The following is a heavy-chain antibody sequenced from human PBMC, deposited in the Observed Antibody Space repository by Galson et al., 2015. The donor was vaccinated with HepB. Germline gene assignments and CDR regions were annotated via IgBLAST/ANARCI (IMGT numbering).Heavy chain of an antibody. CDR3: ARDGSPPRDRIQLGS. J-gene: IGHJ4*02. Sequence: SVKVSCKASGGTFSSYTISWVRQAPGQGLEWMGRIIPILGIADYAQKFQGRVTITADKSTSTAYMELSSLRSEDTAVYYCARDGSPPRDRIQLGSWGQGTLVTVSS. CDR1: GGTFSSYT. D-gene: IGHD5-18*01. V-gene: IGHV1-69*04. CDR2: IIPILGIA.